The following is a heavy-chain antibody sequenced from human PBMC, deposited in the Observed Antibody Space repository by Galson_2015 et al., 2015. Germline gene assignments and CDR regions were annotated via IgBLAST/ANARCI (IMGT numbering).Heavy chain of an antibody. Sequence: LRLSCAASGFTFSSYAMSWVRQAPGKGLEWVPAISGSGGSTYYADSVKGRFTISRDNSKNTLYLQMNSLRAEDTAAYYCAKVGSSGWYEDYWGQGTLVTVSS. J-gene: IGHJ4*02. CDR1: GFTFSSYA. V-gene: IGHV3-23*01. CDR3: AKVGSSGWYEDY. D-gene: IGHD6-19*01. CDR2: ISGSGGST.